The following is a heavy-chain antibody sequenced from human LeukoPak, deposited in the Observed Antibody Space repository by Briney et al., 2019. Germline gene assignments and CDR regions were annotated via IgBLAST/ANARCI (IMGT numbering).Heavy chain of an antibody. V-gene: IGHV3-66*02. D-gene: IGHD5-12*01. CDR1: GFAVGSNY. CDR2: IYSSGDT. J-gene: IGHJ5*02. CDR3: ARGMVATGS. Sequence: GGSLRLSCAASGFAVGSNYMSWVRQAPGKGLEWVSIIYSSGDTYYADSVKGRFTSSRDTSENTLDLQMNSLRVEDMAVYYCARGMVATGSWGQGTLVTVSS.